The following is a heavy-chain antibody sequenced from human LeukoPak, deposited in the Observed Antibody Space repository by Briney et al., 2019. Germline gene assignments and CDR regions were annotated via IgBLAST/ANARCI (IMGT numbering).Heavy chain of an antibody. Sequence: GGSLRLSCAASGFTVSSTYMNWVRQAPGKGLERVSSISSSSSYIYYADSVKGRFTISRDNAKNSLYLQMNSLRAEDTAVYYCARVYSTIFGVVRNWFDPWGQGTLVTVSS. J-gene: IGHJ5*02. D-gene: IGHD3-3*01. V-gene: IGHV3-21*01. CDR3: ARVYSTIFGVVRNWFDP. CDR1: GFTVSSTY. CDR2: ISSSSSYI.